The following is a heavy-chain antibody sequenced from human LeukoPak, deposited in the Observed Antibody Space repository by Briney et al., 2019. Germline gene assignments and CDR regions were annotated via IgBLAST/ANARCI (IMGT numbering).Heavy chain of an antibody. Sequence: SETLSLTCAVYGGSFSGYYWSWIRQPPGKGLEWIGEINHSGSTNYNPSLKSRVTISVDTSKNQFTLKLSSVTAADTAVYYCARGRAYDLRRVRSWYAPHAFDIWGQGTMVTVSS. J-gene: IGHJ3*02. CDR3: ARGRAYDLRRVRSWYAPHAFDI. CDR2: INHSGST. CDR1: GGSFSGYY. V-gene: IGHV4-34*01. D-gene: IGHD6-13*01.